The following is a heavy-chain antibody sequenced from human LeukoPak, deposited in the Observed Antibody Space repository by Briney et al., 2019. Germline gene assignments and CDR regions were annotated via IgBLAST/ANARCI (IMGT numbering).Heavy chain of an antibody. Sequence: GGSLRLSCAASGFTFSSYWMSWVRQAPGKGLEWVANIKQDGSEKYYADSVKGRFTVSRDNAKNSLYLQMNSLRAEDTAVYYCARDETVTTLVSYYYYGMDVWGQGTTVTVSS. CDR3: ARDETVTTLVSYYYYGMDV. J-gene: IGHJ6*02. V-gene: IGHV3-7*01. CDR1: GFTFSSYW. D-gene: IGHD4-23*01. CDR2: IKQDGSEK.